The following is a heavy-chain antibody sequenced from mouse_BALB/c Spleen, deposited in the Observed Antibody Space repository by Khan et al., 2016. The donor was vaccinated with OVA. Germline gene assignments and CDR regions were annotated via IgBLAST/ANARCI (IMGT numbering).Heavy chain of an antibody. V-gene: IGHV1-87*01. J-gene: IGHJ2*01. CDR1: GYTFTSYW. D-gene: IGHD1-1*01. CDR2: IYPGDGNT. CDR3: VRGGSTTGYFDY. Sequence: QVQLKQSGTELARPGASVKLSCKASGYTFTSYWMQWVKQRPGQGLEWIGAIYPGDGNTRYTQKFKGKATLTADKSSSTAYMQLSSLASEDSAVYFCVRGGSTTGYFDYWGQGTTLTVSS.